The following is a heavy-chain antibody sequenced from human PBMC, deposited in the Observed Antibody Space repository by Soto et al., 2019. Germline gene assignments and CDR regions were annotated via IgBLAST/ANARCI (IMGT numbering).Heavy chain of an antibody. V-gene: IGHV3-23*01. J-gene: IGHJ4*02. CDR2: ISANGGNA. CDR3: AKDLSSLGWLALGAPFDS. CDR1: GFTFSNYA. Sequence: EVHLLESGGDVVQPGRSLRLSCAASGFTFSNYAMNWIRQAPGQGLEWLSSISANGGNAYYTDSVKGRVTISRDRSKNTLYLQLDSLRVEDTAIYFCAKDLSSLGWLALGAPFDSGGQGTLVTVSS. D-gene: IGHD3-22*01.